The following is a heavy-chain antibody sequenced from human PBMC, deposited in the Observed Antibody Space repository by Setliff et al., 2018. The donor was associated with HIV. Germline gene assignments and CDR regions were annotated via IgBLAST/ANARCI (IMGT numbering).Heavy chain of an antibody. D-gene: IGHD6-13*01. V-gene: IGHV3-23*01. Sequence: GESLKISCAASGFAFNTYDMNWVRQAPGQRPEWVSVVHVGGGRTHYADSVRGRFTVSRDSSKNTVYLQMTSLRPEDTAVYYCAGRRADAASFDYWGQGTLVTVSS. CDR3: AGRRADAASFDY. CDR2: VHVGGGRT. J-gene: IGHJ4*02. CDR1: GFAFNTYD.